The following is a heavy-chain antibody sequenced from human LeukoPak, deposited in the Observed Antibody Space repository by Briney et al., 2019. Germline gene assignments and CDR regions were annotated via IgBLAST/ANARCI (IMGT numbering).Heavy chain of an antibody. CDR1: GYTFTSYG. D-gene: IGHD3-10*01. J-gene: IGHJ4*02. CDR3: ARDWPDGLIDY. CDR2: ISAYNGNT. V-gene: IGHV1-18*01. Sequence: ASVKVSCKASGYTFTSYGISWVRQAPGQGLEWMGWISAYNGNTNYAQKLQGRVTMTTDKSTSTAYMELSSLRSEDTAVYYCARDWPDGLIDYWGQGTLVTVSS.